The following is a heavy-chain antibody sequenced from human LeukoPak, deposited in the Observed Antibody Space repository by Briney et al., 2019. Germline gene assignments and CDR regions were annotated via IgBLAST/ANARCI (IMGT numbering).Heavy chain of an antibody. Sequence: PGRSLRLSCAGSGFPFSSYGMQWVRQAPGKGLEWVALIWYDGSNMYYADSAKGRFTISKDNSKNTLYLQMNSLRAEDTAVYYCTTIWGSGWSYWYFDFWGRGTLVTVSS. D-gene: IGHD6-19*01. CDR3: TTIWGSGWSYWYFDF. J-gene: IGHJ2*01. CDR1: GFPFSSYG. CDR2: IWYDGSNM. V-gene: IGHV3-33*01.